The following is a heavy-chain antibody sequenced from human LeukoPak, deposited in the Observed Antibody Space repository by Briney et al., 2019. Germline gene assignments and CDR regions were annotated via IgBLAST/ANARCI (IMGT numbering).Heavy chain of an antibody. D-gene: IGHD2-2*01. CDR2: IRYDGRDK. CDR3: AKDRRYCSSTTCPEA. CDR1: SFTFSNYE. V-gene: IGHV3-30*02. J-gene: IGHJ5*02. Sequence: GGSLRLSCAASSFTFSNYEMNWVRQAPGKGLEWVAFIRYDGRDKYYTDSVKGRFTISRDNSKNALYLQMNSLRAEDTAVYYCAKDRRYCSSTTCPEAWGQGTLVTVSS.